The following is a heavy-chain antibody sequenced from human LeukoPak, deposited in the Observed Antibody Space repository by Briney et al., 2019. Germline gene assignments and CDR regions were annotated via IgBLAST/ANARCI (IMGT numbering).Heavy chain of an antibody. CDR2: INHSGST. J-gene: IGHJ4*02. CDR3: ARASSYGFWSGYHFYFDC. Sequence: SETLSLTCAVYGGSFSGYYWSWIRQPPGKGLEWIGEINHSGSTNYNPSLKSRVTISVDTSKNQFSLKLSSVTAADTAVYYCARASSYGFWSGYHFYFDCWGQGTLVTVSS. CDR1: GGSFSGYY. V-gene: IGHV4-34*01. D-gene: IGHD3-3*01.